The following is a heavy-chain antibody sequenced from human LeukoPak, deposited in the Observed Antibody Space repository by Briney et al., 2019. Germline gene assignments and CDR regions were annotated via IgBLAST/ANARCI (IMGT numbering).Heavy chain of an antibody. Sequence: SETLSLTCTVSGGSVSSSSYYWGWIRQPPGKGLEWIGSIYYSGSTYYNPSLKSRVTISVDTSKNQFSLKLSSVTAADTAVYYCARQGQSPYHNFDYWGQGTLVTVSS. CDR3: ARQGQSPYHNFDY. V-gene: IGHV4-39*01. D-gene: IGHD2-2*01. CDR1: GGSVSSSSYY. J-gene: IGHJ4*02. CDR2: IYYSGST.